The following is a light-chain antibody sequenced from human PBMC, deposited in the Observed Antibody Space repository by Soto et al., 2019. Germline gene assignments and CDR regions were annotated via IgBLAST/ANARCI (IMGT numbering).Light chain of an antibody. CDR3: QQYNNWPRT. Sequence: IVITQSPSTLSVSTGERATLSCRASQSVSSNLAWYQQKPGQAPRLLIYGASTRATGIPARFSGSGSGTEFTLTISSLQPEDFAVYYCQQYNNWPRTFGQGTKVDIK. CDR2: GAS. V-gene: IGKV3-15*01. CDR1: QSVSSN. J-gene: IGKJ1*01.